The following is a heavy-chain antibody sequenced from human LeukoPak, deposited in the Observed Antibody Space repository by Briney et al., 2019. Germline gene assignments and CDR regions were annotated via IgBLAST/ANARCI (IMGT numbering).Heavy chain of an antibody. Sequence: PSETLSLTCTVSGGSISSGDYYWSWIRQPPGKGLEWIGYIYYSGSTYYNPSLKRRVTISVDTSKNQFSLKLSSVTAADTAVYYCARGLIRLSWFDPWGQGTLVTVSS. CDR3: ARGLIRLSWFDP. V-gene: IGHV4-30-4*08. CDR2: IYYSGST. CDR1: GGSISSGDYY. D-gene: IGHD2-8*01. J-gene: IGHJ5*02.